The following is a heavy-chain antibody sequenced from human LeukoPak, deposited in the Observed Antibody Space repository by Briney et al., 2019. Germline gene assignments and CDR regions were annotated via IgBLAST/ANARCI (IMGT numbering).Heavy chain of an antibody. Sequence: ASVKVSCKASGYTFTSYGISWVRQAPGQGLEWMGWINPNSGGTNYAQKFQGRITMTRDTSISTAYVELSRLRSDDTAVYYCARPVWVWELSAFDIWGQGTMVTVSS. V-gene: IGHV1-2*02. CDR3: ARPVWVWELSAFDI. CDR2: INPNSGGT. CDR1: GYTFTSYG. J-gene: IGHJ3*02. D-gene: IGHD1-26*01.